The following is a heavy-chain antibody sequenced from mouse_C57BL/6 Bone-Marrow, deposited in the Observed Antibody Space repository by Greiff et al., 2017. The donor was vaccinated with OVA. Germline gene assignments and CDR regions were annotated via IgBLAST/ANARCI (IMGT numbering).Heavy chain of an antibody. CDR2: IDPSDSYT. CDR3: ARAGNYDPFYAMDY. J-gene: IGHJ4*01. CDR1: GYTFTSYW. V-gene: IGHV1-59*01. D-gene: IGHD2-1*01. Sequence: VQLQQPGAELVRPGTSVKLSCKASGYTFTSYWMHWVKQRPGQGLAWIGVIDPSDSYTNYNQKFTGKATLTVDTSSSTAYMQLSSLTSEDSAVYYCARAGNYDPFYAMDYWGQGTSVTVSS.